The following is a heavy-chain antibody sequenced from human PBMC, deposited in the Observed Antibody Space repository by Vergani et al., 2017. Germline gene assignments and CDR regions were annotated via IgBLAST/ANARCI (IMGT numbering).Heavy chain of an antibody. CDR1: GDSVSSNSAA. CDR3: AREAAVAYYYYYYGMDV. Sequence: QVQLQQSGPGLVKPSQTLSLTSAISGDSVSSNSAAWNWIRQSPSRGLEWLGRTYYRSKWYNDYAVSVKSRITINPDTSKNQFSLQLNSVTPEDTAVYYCAREAAVAYYYYYYGMDVWGQGTTVTVSS. V-gene: IGHV6-1*01. D-gene: IGHD6-19*01. CDR2: TYYRSKWYN. J-gene: IGHJ6*02.